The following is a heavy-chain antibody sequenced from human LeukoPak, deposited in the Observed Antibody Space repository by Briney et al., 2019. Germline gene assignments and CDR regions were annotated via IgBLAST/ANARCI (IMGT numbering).Heavy chain of an antibody. Sequence: PGGSLRLSCAASGFTVSSNYMSWVRQAPGKGLEWVSVIYSGGSTYYADSVKGRFTISRDNSKNTLYLQMNSLRAEDTAVYYCASQTGRRNAAGTGYWGQGTLVTVFS. CDR3: ASQTGRRNAAGTGY. CDR2: IYSGGST. J-gene: IGHJ4*02. D-gene: IGHD6-13*01. V-gene: IGHV3-66*04. CDR1: GFTVSSNY.